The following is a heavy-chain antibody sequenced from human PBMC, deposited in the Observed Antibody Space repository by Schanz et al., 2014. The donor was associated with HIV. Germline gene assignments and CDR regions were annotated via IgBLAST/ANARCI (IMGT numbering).Heavy chain of an antibody. D-gene: IGHD6-6*01. V-gene: IGHV3-9*01. CDR2: ISWNSGSI. CDR3: AKDMGRQPEYFQH. J-gene: IGHJ1*01. Sequence: EVQLVESGGGLVKPGGSLRLSCAASGFTFDDYAMHWVRQVPGKGLEWVSGISWNSGSIGYADSVKGRFTISRDNAKNSLYLQMNSLRVEDTALYYCAKDMGRQPEYFQHWGQGTLVTVSS. CDR1: GFTFDDYA.